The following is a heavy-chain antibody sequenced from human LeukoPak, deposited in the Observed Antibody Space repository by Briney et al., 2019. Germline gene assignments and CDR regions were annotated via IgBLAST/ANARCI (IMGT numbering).Heavy chain of an antibody. J-gene: IGHJ6*02. Sequence: SETLSVTCTVSGGSISGNYWTWTRQPPGKGREWIGQIYDRGKADYNPPLRSRIVISLDTSKNRMFLRFSSVAAGDTAGYYRARFRIDNDMDVWGQGTKVTVSS. CDR2: IYDRGKA. CDR1: GGSISGNY. V-gene: IGHV4-59*01. D-gene: IGHD2-21*01. CDR3: ARFRIDNDMDV.